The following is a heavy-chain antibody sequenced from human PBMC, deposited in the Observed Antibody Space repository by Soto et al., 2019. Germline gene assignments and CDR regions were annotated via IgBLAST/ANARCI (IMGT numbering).Heavy chain of an antibody. V-gene: IGHV1-3*04. D-gene: IGHD5-12*01. CDR1: GYPFSSSP. Sequence: ASVKVSCKASGYPFSSSPLDWVRQAPGQRPEWMGWINTANDDTKYSQKFQDRVTLTRDTSASTAYMEVSSLTPEDTAVYYCARDEGVASGNWGQGTLVTVSS. CDR2: INTANDDT. CDR3: ARDEGVASGN. J-gene: IGHJ4*02.